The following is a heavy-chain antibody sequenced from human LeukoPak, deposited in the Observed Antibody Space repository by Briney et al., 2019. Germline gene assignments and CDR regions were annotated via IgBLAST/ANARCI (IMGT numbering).Heavy chain of an antibody. V-gene: IGHV3-23*01. J-gene: IGHJ3*02. CDR2: ISGSGGST. CDR1: GFTFSSYA. Sequence: GGSLRLSCAASGFTFSSYAMSWVRQAPGKGLEWVSAISGSGGSTYYADSVKGRFTISRDNSKNTLYLQMNSLRAEDTAVYYCARDMGATIILSAFDIWGPGTMVTVSS. D-gene: IGHD5-24*01. CDR3: ARDMGATIILSAFDI.